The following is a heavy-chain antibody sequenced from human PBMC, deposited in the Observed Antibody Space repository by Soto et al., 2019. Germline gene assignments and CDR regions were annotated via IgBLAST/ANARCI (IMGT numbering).Heavy chain of an antibody. CDR2: LSGSGGST. CDR1: GFSFLKYA. Sequence: EVQLLESGGGLVQPGGSLRLSCAASGFSFLKYAMSCVRQAPGKGLEWVSGLSGSGGSTSSADSVKGRFAISRDNSRNTLDLQMNSLRDGDTAIYYCARGFSAGKGSPPDYWGQGTLVTVSS. CDR3: ARGFSAGKGSPPDY. J-gene: IGHJ4*02. D-gene: IGHD3-10*01. V-gene: IGHV3-23*01.